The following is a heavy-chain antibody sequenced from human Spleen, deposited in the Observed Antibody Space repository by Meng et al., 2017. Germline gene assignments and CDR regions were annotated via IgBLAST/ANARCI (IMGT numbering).Heavy chain of an antibody. CDR1: GGIFSNYV. Sequence: SVKVSCKALGGIFSNYVIGWVRQAPGQGLEWMGGIIPIFGTANYAQKFQGRVTITADESTSTAYMELSSLRSEDTAVYYCARDGEMVRGVRSSRFDYWGQGTLVTVSS. CDR2: IIPIFGTA. CDR3: ARDGEMVRGVRSSRFDY. V-gene: IGHV1-69*13. J-gene: IGHJ4*02. D-gene: IGHD3-10*01.